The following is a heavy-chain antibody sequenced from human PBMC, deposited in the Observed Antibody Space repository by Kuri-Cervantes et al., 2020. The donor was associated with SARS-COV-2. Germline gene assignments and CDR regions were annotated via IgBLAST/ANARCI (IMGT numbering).Heavy chain of an antibody. CDR2: IYRNGDT. J-gene: IGHJ6*03. Sequence: SETLSLTCTVSQDSISSGSFYWSWIWQPAGKGLELVGYIYRNGDTKYNPSLKNRVAISRDTSKNQFSLKLSSVTAADTAVYYCARVTGGVVATTYPYYYYYMDVWGKGTTVTVSS. CDR3: ARVTGGVVATTYPYYYYYMDV. D-gene: IGHD5-12*01. CDR1: QDSISSGSFY. V-gene: IGHV4-61*09.